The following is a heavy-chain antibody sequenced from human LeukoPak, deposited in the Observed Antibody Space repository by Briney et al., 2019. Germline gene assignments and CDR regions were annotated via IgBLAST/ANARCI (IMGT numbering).Heavy chain of an antibody. V-gene: IGHV5-51*01. CDR2: IYPGDSDT. CDR1: GYSFTSYW. CDR3: ARQVVAVASVYYFDY. D-gene: IGHD6-19*01. J-gene: IGHJ4*02. Sequence: GESLKISCKGSGYSFTSYWIGWVRQMPGKGLEWMGIIYPGDSDTRYSPSFQGQVTISADKSICTAYLQWSSLKASDTAMYYCARQVVAVASVYYFDYWGQGTLVTVSS.